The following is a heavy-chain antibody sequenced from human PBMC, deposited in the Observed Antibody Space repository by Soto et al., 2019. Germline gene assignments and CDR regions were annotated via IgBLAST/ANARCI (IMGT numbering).Heavy chain of an antibody. CDR1: GFTLGDYL. CDR3: ARDISNGYNSY. CDR2: INKDGSVT. Sequence: PGGSLRLSCTASGFTLGDYLMHWVRQIPGKGLVWVSRINKDGSVTNYAESVTGRFTISRDNAKNTLFLQMNSLRADDTAVYYCARDISNGYNSYWGQGTLVTVSS. V-gene: IGHV3-74*01. J-gene: IGHJ4*02. D-gene: IGHD5-12*01.